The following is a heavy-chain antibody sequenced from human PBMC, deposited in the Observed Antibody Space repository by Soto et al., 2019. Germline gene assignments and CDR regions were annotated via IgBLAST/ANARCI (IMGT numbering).Heavy chain of an antibody. CDR2: ISDDGSNK. J-gene: IGHJ5*02. D-gene: IGHD6-13*01. CDR1: GLIFRSYG. CDR3: ARDFPIAAAGLNWFDP. Sequence: GGSLRLSCAASGLIFRSYGVHWVRQAPGKGLEWEAVISDDGSNKYYADSVKGRFTISRDNSKNTLYLQMNSLRAEDTAVYYCARDFPIAAAGLNWFDPWGQGTLVTVSS. V-gene: IGHV3-30*03.